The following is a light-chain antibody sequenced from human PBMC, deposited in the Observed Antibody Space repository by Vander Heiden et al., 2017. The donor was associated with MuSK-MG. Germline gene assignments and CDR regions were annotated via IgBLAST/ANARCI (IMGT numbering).Light chain of an antibody. J-gene: IGLJ1*01. CDR3: QSYDSSLSSFV. CDR1: SSNIGAGYD. Sequence: QSVLTQPPSVSGAPGQRVTISCSGSSSNIGAGYDVHWYHQLPGPAPKLLVYGKNNRPSRVPDRFSGSKSGTSASLAITGLQAEDEADYYCQSYDSSLSSFVFGTGTKVTVL. CDR2: GKN. V-gene: IGLV1-40*01.